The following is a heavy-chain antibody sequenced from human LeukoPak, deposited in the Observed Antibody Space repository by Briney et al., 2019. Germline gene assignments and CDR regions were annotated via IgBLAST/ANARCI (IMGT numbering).Heavy chain of an antibody. J-gene: IGHJ4*02. V-gene: IGHV1-69*13. CDR1: GGTFSSYA. CDR2: IIPIFGTA. CDR3: TRALNSVVDIVATTDCGY. D-gene: IGHD5-12*01. Sequence: ASVKVSCKASGGTFSSYAISWVRQAPGQGLEWMGGIIPIFGTASYAQKFQGRVTITADESTSTAYMELSSLRSEDTAVYYCTRALNSVVDIVATTDCGYWGQGTLVTVSS.